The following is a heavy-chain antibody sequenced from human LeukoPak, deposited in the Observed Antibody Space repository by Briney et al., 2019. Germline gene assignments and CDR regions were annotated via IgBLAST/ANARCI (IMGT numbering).Heavy chain of an antibody. D-gene: IGHD3-22*01. CDR3: ARAPGTMIVVDY. Sequence: PGGSLRLSCAASGFTFSSYAMQWVRQAPGKGRGWVAVTSFEGSDNYYADSVKGRFTISRDNSKNTLYLQMNSLRPDDTAVYYCARAPGTMIVVDYWGQGTLVTVSS. J-gene: IGHJ4*02. CDR1: GFTFSSYA. V-gene: IGHV3-30*04. CDR2: TSFEGSDN.